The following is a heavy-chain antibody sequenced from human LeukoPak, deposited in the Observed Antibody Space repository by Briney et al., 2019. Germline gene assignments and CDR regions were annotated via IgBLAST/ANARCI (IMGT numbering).Heavy chain of an antibody. CDR2: IYSDDT. V-gene: IGHV3-53*01. J-gene: IGHJ4*02. D-gene: IGHD4/OR15-4a*01. Sequence: QTGGSLRLSCTVSGFTVSSNSMSWVRQAPGKVLEWVSFIYSDDTHYSDSVKGRFTISRDNSKNTLYLQMNSLRAEDTAVYYCARRAGAYSHPYDYWGQGTLVTVFS. CDR3: ARRAGAYSHPYDY. CDR1: GFTVSSNS.